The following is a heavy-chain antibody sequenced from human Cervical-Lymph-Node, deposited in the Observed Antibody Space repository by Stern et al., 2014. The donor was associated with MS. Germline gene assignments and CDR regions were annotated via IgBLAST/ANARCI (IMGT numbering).Heavy chain of an antibody. V-gene: IGHV1-24*01. Sequence: QLVQSGAEVKKPGASVKFSCKVSGYTLTELSMHWVRQAPGKGLEWMGGFDPEDGETIYAQKFQGRVTMTEDTSTDTAYMELSSLRSEDTAVYYCATDRDDFRSGYSAPTKGYGLDVWGQGTTVTVTS. CDR1: GYTLTELS. J-gene: IGHJ6*02. D-gene: IGHD3-3*01. CDR2: FDPEDGET. CDR3: ATDRDDFRSGYSAPTKGYGLDV.